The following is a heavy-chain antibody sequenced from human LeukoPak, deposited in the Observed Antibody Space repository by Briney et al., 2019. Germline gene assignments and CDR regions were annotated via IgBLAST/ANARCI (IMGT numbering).Heavy chain of an antibody. CDR2: ISGYNGNT. V-gene: IGHV1-18*01. J-gene: IGHJ5*02. Sequence: GASVKVSCKASGYTFTYYGISWVRQASGQGPEWMGWISGYNGNTNYAQKFQGRVTMTTDTSTSTAYMELRSLRSDDTALYYCARPNYPGGSGSYGGTNWFDPWGQGTLVTVSS. CDR3: ARPNYPGGSGSYGGTNWFDP. CDR1: GYTFTYYG. D-gene: IGHD3-10*01.